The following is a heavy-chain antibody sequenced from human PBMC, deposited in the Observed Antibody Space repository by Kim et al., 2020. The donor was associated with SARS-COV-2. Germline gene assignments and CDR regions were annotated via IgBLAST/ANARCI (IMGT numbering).Heavy chain of an antibody. D-gene: IGHD6-13*01. Sequence: GGSLRLSCAASGFTFSSYGMHWVRQAPGKGLEWVAVISYDGSNKYYADSVKGRFTISRDNSKNTLYLQMNSLRAEDTAVYYCAKAISSSWYKVIDYYYYG. CDR2: ISYDGSNK. CDR3: AKAISSSWYKVIDYYYYG. V-gene: IGHV3-30*18. J-gene: IGHJ6*01. CDR1: GFTFSSYG.